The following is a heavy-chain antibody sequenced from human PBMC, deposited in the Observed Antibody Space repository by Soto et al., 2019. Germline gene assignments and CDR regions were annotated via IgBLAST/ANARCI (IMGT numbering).Heavy chain of an antibody. CDR2: IYPGDSDT. D-gene: IGHD6-13*01. CDR1: GYSFTSYR. J-gene: IGHJ6*02. CDR3: ASTAAAGKYYYVVDV. Sequence: PGESLKISCKGSGYSFTSYRIGWVRQMPGKGLEWMGIIYPGDSDTRYSPSFQGQVTISADKSISTAYLQWSSLKASDTTIYYFASTAAAGKYYYVVDVCGQGTTVTGSS. V-gene: IGHV5-51*01.